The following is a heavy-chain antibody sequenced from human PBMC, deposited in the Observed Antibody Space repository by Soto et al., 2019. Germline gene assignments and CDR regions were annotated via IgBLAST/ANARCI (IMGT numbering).Heavy chain of an antibody. CDR1: GGSISSSSYY. V-gene: IGHV4-39*01. D-gene: IGHD3-10*01. CDR2: IYYSGST. J-gene: IGHJ2*01. Sequence: SETLSLTCTVSGGSISSSSYYWGWIRQPPGKGLEWIGSIYYSGSTYYIPSLKSRVTISVDTSKNQFSLKLSSVTAADTAVYYFSCRRFGLNWYHYLCGRGSPVTGSS. CDR3: SCRRFGLNWYHYL.